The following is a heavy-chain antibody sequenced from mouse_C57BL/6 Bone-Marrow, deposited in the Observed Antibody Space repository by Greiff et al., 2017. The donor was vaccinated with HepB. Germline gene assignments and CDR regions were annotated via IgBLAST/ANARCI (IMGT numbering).Heavy chain of an antibody. CDR1: GYTFTSYG. Sequence: VQLQQSGAELARPGASVKLSCKASGYTFTSYGISWVKQRTGQGLEWIGEIYPRSGNTYYNEKFKGKATLTADKSSSTAYMELRSLTSEDSAVYVCARMDYSNLYAMDYWGQGTSVTVSS. CDR2: IYPRSGNT. D-gene: IGHD2-5*01. CDR3: ARMDYSNLYAMDY. V-gene: IGHV1-81*01. J-gene: IGHJ4*01.